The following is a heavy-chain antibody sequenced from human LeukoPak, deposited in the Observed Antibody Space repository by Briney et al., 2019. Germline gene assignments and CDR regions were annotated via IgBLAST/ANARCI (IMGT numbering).Heavy chain of an antibody. CDR1: GFTFDDYA. V-gene: IGHV3-9*01. CDR2: ISWNSGSI. Sequence: GGSLRLSCAASGFTFDDYAMHWVRQAPGKGLEWVSGISWNSGSIGYADSVKGRFTISRDNAKNSLYLQMNSLRAEDTALYYCAKGRVGIAAAGSMYFDLWGRGTLVTVSS. D-gene: IGHD6-13*01. J-gene: IGHJ2*01. CDR3: AKGRVGIAAAGSMYFDL.